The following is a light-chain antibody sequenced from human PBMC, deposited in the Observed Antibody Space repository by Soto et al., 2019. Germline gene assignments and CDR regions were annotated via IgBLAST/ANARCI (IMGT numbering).Light chain of an antibody. CDR2: RNN. J-gene: IGLJ2*01. CDR3: AAWDDSLSVVV. V-gene: IGLV1-47*01. CDR1: SSNIGSNY. Sequence: QSVLTQPPSASGTPGQRVTISCSGSSSNIGSNYVYWYQQLPRTAPKLLIYRNNQWPSGVPDRFSGSKSGTSASLAISGLRSEDEADYYCAAWDDSLSVVVFGGGTKVTVL.